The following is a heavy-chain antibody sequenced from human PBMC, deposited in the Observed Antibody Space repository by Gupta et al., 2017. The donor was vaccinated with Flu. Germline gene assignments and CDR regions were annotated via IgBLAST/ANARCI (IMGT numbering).Heavy chain of an antibody. Sequence: WIRQPPGKGLEWIGSVYRSTSPYYNPSLKSRVTMSVDTSKKTFSLTLKSVTAADTALSFCARDTTRGYSSEFFGMDVWGQGTTVIVSS. D-gene: IGHD5-12*01. J-gene: IGHJ6*02. V-gene: IGHV4-59*01. CDR2: VYRSTSP. CDR3: ARDTTRGYSSEFFGMDV.